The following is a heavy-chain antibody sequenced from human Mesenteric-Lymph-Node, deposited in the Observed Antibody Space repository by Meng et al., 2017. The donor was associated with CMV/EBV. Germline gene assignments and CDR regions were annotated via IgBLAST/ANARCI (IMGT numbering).Heavy chain of an antibody. CDR1: GFTFSDYS. CDR2: IKEDGTEK. J-gene: IGHJ4*02. Sequence: GESLKISCAASGFTFSDYSMTWVRQAPGKGLEWVAYIKEDGTEKYYVDSVKGRFTISRDNAKNSLYLQMSSLRVEDTAVYYCARACGGDCYRPNFFDYWGQGTLVTVSS. D-gene: IGHD2-21*01. CDR3: ARACGGDCYRPNFFDY. V-gene: IGHV3-7*01.